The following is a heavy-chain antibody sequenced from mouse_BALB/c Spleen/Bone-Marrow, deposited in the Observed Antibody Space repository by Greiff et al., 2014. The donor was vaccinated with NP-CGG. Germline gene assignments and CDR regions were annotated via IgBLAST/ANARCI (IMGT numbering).Heavy chain of an antibody. V-gene: IGHV5-17*02. CDR1: LFPFSRFG. D-gene: IGHD2-4*01. J-gene: IGHJ4*01. CDR2: LRSGSLTI. CDR3: ARGYYDYDGGYYYAMDY. Sequence: SRNLSFSSSLFPFSRFGMPFVRPAPEPGLDFVAYLRSGSLTIYYADTVKGRFTISRDNPKNTLFLQMTSLRSEDTAMYYCARGYYDYDGGYYYAMDYWGQGTSVTVSS.